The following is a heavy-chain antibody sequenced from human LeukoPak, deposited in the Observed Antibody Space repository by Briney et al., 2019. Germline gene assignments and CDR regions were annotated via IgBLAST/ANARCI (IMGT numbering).Heavy chain of an antibody. J-gene: IGHJ4*02. CDR1: GGSISSSSYY. CDR2: IYYSGST. V-gene: IGHV4-39*07. Sequence: PSETLSLTCTVSGGSISSSSYYWGWIRQPPGKGLEWIGSIYYSGSTYYNPSLKSRVTISVDTSKNQFSLKLSSVTAADTAVYYCARARDNYYDSSGFNYWGQGTLVTVSS. CDR3: ARARDNYYDSSGFNY. D-gene: IGHD3-22*01.